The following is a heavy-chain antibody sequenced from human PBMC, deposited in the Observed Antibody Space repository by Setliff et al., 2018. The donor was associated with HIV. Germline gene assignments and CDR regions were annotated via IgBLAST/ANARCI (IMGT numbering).Heavy chain of an antibody. J-gene: IGHJ4*02. V-gene: IGHV3-30*03. D-gene: IGHD3-3*01. Sequence: PGGSLRFSCVASGFTISYYGMHWVRQAPGKGLEWVAVISHDGGNKYYADSVKGRFTISGDNSKNTLYLQMNSLRPEDAAVYYCARVRLYNTALDYWGQGTLVTVSS. CDR2: ISHDGGNK. CDR1: GFTISYYG. CDR3: ARVRLYNTALDY.